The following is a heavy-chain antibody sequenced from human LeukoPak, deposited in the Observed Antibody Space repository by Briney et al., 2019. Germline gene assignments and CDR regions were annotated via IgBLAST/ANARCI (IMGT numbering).Heavy chain of an antibody. CDR1: GFTFSSYG. CDR3: ARDGFCSGGSCYGDY. V-gene: IGHV3-21*01. CDR2: ISSSSSYI. D-gene: IGHD2-15*01. J-gene: IGHJ4*02. Sequence: GGSLRLSCAASGFTFSSYGMHWVRQAPGRGLEWVSSISSSSSYIYYADSVKGRFTISRDNAKNSLYLQMNSLRAEDTAVYYCARDGFCSGGSCYGDYWGQGTLVTVSS.